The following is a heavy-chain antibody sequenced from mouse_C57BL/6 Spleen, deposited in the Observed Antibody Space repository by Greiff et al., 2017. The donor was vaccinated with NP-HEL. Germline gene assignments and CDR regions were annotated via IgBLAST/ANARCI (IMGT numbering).Heavy chain of an antibody. CDR2: INYDGSST. CDR3: AREDYCGSSFDY. D-gene: IGHD1-1*01. V-gene: IGHV5-16*01. Sequence: EVHLVESEGGLVQPGSSMKLSCTASGFTFSDYYMAWVRQVPEKGLEWVANINYDGSSTYYLDSLKSRFIISRDNAKNILYLQLSSLKSEDTATYYCAREDYCGSSFDYWGQGTTLTVSS. J-gene: IGHJ2*01. CDR1: GFTFSDYY.